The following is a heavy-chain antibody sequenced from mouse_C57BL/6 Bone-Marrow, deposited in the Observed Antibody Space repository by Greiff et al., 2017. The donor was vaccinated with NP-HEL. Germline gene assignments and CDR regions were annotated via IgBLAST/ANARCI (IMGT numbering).Heavy chain of an antibody. CDR3: ASLLAY. J-gene: IGHJ3*01. V-gene: IGHV5-12*01. CDR2: ISNGGGST. CDR1: GFTFSDYY. Sequence: EVHLVESGGGLVQPGGSLKLSCAASGFTFSDYYMYWVRQTPEKRLEWVAYISNGGGSTYYPDTVKGRFTISRDNAKNTLYLQMSRLKSEDTAMYYCASLLAYWGQGTLVTVSA.